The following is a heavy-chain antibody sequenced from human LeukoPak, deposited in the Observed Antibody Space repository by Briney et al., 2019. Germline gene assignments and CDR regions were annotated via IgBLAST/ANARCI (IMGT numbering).Heavy chain of an antibody. V-gene: IGHV1-2*04. CDR3: ARELVDIVASGYYYYYGMDV. D-gene: IGHD5-12*01. Sequence: GASVNVSCKASGYTFTGYYMHWVRQAPGQGLEWMGWINPNSGGTNYAQKFQGWVTMTRDTSISTAYMELSRLRSDDTAVYYCARELVDIVASGYYYYYGMDVWGQGTTVTVSS. CDR1: GYTFTGYY. J-gene: IGHJ6*02. CDR2: INPNSGGT.